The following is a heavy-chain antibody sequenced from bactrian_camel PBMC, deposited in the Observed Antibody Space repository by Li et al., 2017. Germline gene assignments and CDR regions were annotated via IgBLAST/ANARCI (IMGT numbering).Heavy chain of an antibody. CDR1: GYTYSRIC. J-gene: IGHJ4*01. CDR3: AASVGGQYCSAPYLIRAQEKGTAY. Sequence: DVQLVESGGGSVQAGGSLRLSCEVFGYTYSRICMAWFRQSPGMEREGVATIGTSRGRTVYADFVKSRFTISQDNAKNIVYLQMNSLKPEDTAMYYCAASVGGQYCSAPYLIRAQEKGTAYRGQGTQVTVS. CDR2: IGTSRGRT. V-gene: IGHV3S40*01. D-gene: IGHD2*01.